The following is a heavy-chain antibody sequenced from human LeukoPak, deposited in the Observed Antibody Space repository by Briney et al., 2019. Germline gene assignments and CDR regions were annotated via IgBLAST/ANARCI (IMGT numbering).Heavy chain of an antibody. D-gene: IGHD3-3*01. J-gene: IGHJ4*02. Sequence: SGGSLRLSCAASGFTFSSYAMHWVCQAPGKGLEWVAVISYDGSNKYYADSVKGRFTISRDNSKNTLYLQMNSLRAEDTAVYYCARTTPEWLSLLHFDYWGQGTLVTVSS. CDR2: ISYDGSNK. CDR1: GFTFSSYA. CDR3: ARTTPEWLSLLHFDY. V-gene: IGHV3-30-3*01.